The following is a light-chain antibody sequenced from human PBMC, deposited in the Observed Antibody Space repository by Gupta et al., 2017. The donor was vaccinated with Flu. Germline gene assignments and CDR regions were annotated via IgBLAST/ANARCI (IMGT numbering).Light chain of an antibody. CDR3: QQSYSTPLT. CDR2: AAS. J-gene: IGKJ4*01. CDR1: QSISSY. Sequence: IQLTPSPSSPPASVGDRVTITCRASQSISSYLNWYQQKPGKAPKLLIYAASSLQSGVPSRFSGSGSGTDFTLTISSLQPEDFATYYCQQSYSTPLTFGGGTKVEIK. V-gene: IGKV1-39*01.